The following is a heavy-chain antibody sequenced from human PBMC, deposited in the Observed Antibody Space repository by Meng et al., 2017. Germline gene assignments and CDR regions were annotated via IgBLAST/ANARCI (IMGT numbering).Heavy chain of an antibody. V-gene: IGHV4-61*01. Sequence: VALEESGPGLVRPAETFSLTCTVSGGSVSSGSYYWSWIRQPPGKGLEWIGYIYYSGSTNYNPSLKSRVTISVDTSKNQFSLKLSSVTAADTAVYYCARSMVRGVIIYTRTYYFDYWGQGTLVTVSS. D-gene: IGHD3-10*01. J-gene: IGHJ4*02. CDR2: IYYSGST. CDR1: GGSVSSGSYY. CDR3: ARSMVRGVIIYTRTYYFDY.